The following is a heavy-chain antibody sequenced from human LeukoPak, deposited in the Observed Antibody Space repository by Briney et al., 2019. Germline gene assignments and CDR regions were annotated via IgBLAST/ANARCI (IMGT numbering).Heavy chain of an antibody. CDR1: GYTFTSYA. CDR2: INAGNGNT. Sequence: GASVKVSCKASGYTFTSYAMHWVRQAPGQRLEWMGWINAGNGNTKYSQKFQGRVTITRDTSASTAYMELSSLRSEDTAVYYCARGGEFCSGGSCHLNRHDYWGQGTLVTVSS. J-gene: IGHJ4*02. CDR3: ARGGEFCSGGSCHLNRHDY. V-gene: IGHV1-3*01. D-gene: IGHD2-15*01.